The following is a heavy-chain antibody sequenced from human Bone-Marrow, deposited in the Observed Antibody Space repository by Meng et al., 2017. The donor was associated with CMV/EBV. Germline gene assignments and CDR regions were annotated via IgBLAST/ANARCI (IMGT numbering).Heavy chain of an antibody. CDR1: GYTFTSYH. Sequence: ASVKVSCKASGYTFTSYHMHWVRQAPGQGLEWMGIINPSGGSTSYAQKFQGRVTMTRDTSTSTVYMELSSLRSEDTAVYYCAGGYCSSTSCYNSNYGMDVWGQGTTVPFAS. V-gene: IGHV1-46*01. D-gene: IGHD2-2*02. CDR2: INPSGGST. CDR3: AGGYCSSTSCYNSNYGMDV. J-gene: IGHJ6*02.